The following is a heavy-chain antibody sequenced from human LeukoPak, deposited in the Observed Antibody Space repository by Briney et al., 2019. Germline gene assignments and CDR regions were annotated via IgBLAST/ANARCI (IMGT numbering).Heavy chain of an antibody. Sequence: GGSLRLSCAASGFTFSSYAMHWVRQAPGEGLEWVAVISYDGSNKYYADSVKGRFTISRDNSKNTLYLQMNSLRAEDTAVYYCARDSYYDSSEGDAFDIWGQGTMVTVSS. CDR2: ISYDGSNK. CDR3: ARDSYYDSSEGDAFDI. CDR1: GFTFSSYA. V-gene: IGHV3-30*04. D-gene: IGHD3-22*01. J-gene: IGHJ3*02.